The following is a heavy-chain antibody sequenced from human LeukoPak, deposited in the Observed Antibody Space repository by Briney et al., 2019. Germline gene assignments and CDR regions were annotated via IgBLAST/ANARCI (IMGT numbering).Heavy chain of an antibody. CDR3: ARQTYYDSSGYYYLNY. CDR1: GYSFTSYW. CDR2: IYPGDSDT. Sequence: ESLKTSCKGSGYSFTSYWIGWVRQMPGKGLEWMGIIYPGDSDTRYSPSFQGQVTISADKSISTAYLQWSSLKASDTAMYYCARQTYYDSSGYYYLNYWGQGTLVTVSS. D-gene: IGHD3-22*01. J-gene: IGHJ4*02. V-gene: IGHV5-51*01.